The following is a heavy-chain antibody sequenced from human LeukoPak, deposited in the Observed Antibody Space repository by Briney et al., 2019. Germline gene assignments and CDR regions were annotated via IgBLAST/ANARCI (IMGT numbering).Heavy chain of an antibody. CDR1: GDSIGSSSYY. Sequence: SETLSLTRSVSGDSIGSSSYYWGWIRQPPGKGLEWVGIIYYSGSTYYNPSLKSRVTISVDTSKNDFSLKLTSVTAADTAVYYCAREGTGLVIIAASFDYWGQGILVTVSS. CDR3: AREGTGLVIIAASFDY. D-gene: IGHD3/OR15-3a*01. V-gene: IGHV4-39*07. J-gene: IGHJ4*02. CDR2: IYYSGST.